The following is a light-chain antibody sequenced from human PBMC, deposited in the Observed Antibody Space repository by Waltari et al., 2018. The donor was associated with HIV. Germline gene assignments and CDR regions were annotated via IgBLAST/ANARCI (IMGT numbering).Light chain of an antibody. CDR3: QQYGGSPIFT. J-gene: IGKJ3*01. CDR2: GGS. CDR1: ESISRTY. Sequence: ILLTQSPGTLSLSPGERAILSCRASESISRTYLAWYQQKPGQAPRLLISGGSNRATGSPDRFRGSGSGTDFTLTISRLEPEDFAVYYCQQYGGSPIFTFGPGNKVEIK. V-gene: IGKV3-20*01.